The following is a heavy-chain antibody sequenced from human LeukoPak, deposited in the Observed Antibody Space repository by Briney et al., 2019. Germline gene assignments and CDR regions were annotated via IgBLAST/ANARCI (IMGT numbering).Heavy chain of an antibody. CDR2: IIPILGIA. D-gene: IGHD2-2*02. J-gene: IGHJ5*02. CDR3: ARCGGTSCYTGWFDP. CDR1: GGTFSSYA. V-gene: IGHV1-69*04. Sequence: ASVKVSCKASGGTFSSYAISWVRQAPGQGLEWMGRIIPILGIANYAQKFQGRVTITADKSTSTAYMELSSLRSEDTAVYYCARCGGTSCYTGWFDPWGQGTLVTVSS.